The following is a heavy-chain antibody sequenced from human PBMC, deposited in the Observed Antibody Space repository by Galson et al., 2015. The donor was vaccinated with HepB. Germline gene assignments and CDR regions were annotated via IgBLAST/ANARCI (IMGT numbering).Heavy chain of an antibody. J-gene: IGHJ4*02. D-gene: IGHD2-15*01. CDR3: ARLAGYCSGGSCDPWAFFDY. CDR1: GGSISSSSYY. V-gene: IGHV4-39*01. CDR2: IYYSGST. Sequence: SETLSLTCTVSGGSISSSSYYWGWIRQPPGKGLEWIGSIYYSGSTYYNPSLKSRVTISVDTSKNQFSLKLSSVTAADTAVYYCARLAGYCSGGSCDPWAFFDYWGQGTLATVSS.